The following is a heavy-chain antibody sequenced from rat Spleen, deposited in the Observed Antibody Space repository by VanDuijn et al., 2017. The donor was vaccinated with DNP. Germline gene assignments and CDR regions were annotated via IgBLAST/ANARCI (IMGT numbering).Heavy chain of an antibody. D-gene: IGHD1-12*03. J-gene: IGHJ1*01. CDR1: GFSFSDYY. CDR3: ATHYYDGFYHWHLDF. V-gene: IGHV5-20*01. Sequence: EVQLVESGGGLVQPGRSLKLSCAASGFSFSDYYMAWVRQAPTKGLEWVAYISYNGGSTYYGDSVKGRFTISRDNANSSLYLQVDSLRSEDTATYYCATHYYDGFYHWHLDFWGPGTMVTVSS. CDR2: ISYNGGST.